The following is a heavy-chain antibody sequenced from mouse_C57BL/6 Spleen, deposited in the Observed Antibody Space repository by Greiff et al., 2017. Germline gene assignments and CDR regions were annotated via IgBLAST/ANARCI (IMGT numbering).Heavy chain of an antibody. CDR1: GYSITSGYY. V-gene: IGHV3-6*01. J-gene: IGHJ1*03. Sequence: EVKLMESGPGLVKPSQSLSLTCSVTGYSITSGYYWNWIRQFPGNKLEWMGYISYAGSNNYNPSLKNRISITRDTSKNQFFLKLNTVTTEDTATYYCARDIYYGGGYYWYFDVWGTGATVTVSS. CDR2: ISYAGSN. CDR3: ARDIYYGGGYYWYFDV. D-gene: IGHD1-1*01.